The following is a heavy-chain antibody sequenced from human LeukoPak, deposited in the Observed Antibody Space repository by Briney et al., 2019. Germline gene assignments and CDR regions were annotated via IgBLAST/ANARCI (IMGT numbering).Heavy chain of an antibody. CDR1: GFTFSSYS. J-gene: IGHJ6*03. CDR2: ISSSSSTI. CDR3: ASCGQPDPEWELLRGYYYYYYYMDV. D-gene: IGHD1-26*01. V-gene: IGHV3-48*01. Sequence: GGSLRLSCAASGFTFSSYSMNWVRQAPGKGLEWVSYISSSSSTIYYADSVKGRFTISRDNAKNSLYLQMNSLRAEDTAVYYCASCGQPDPEWELLRGYYYYYYYMDVWGKGTTVTVSS.